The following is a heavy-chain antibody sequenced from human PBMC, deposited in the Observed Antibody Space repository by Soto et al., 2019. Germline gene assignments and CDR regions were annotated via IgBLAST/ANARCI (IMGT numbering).Heavy chain of an antibody. CDR1: GFTCSSYD. D-gene: IGHD2-8*02. CDR2: ILVAGST. Sequence: GGSLRLSCAASGFTCSSYDMSWVRQAPGKGLEWVSTILVAGSTHYPDSVKGRFTISRDISKNTVFLQMNSLTAGDTAVYYCAKATATGGGAFDICGQGTVVTVSS. V-gene: IGHV3-23*01. J-gene: IGHJ3*02. CDR3: AKATATGGGAFDI.